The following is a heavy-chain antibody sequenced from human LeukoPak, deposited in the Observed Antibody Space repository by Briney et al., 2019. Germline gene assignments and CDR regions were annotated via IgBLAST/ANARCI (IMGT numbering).Heavy chain of an antibody. V-gene: IGHV3-7*03. D-gene: IGHD6-13*01. CDR1: GFSFSNYW. CDR3: ARDRGTAAGRYYGMDV. Sequence: GGSLRLSCGASGFSFSNYWMRWVRQAPGKGLEWVANIKQDGSEKHYVDSMKGRFTVSRDNAKNSLYLQINSPRVEDTAVYYCARDRGTAAGRYYGMDVWGKGTTVTVSS. CDR2: IKQDGSEK. J-gene: IGHJ6*04.